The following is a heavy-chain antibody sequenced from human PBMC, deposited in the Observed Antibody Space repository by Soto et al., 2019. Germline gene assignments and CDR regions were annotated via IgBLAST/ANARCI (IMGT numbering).Heavy chain of an antibody. CDR3: VRDYLLTGFDT. J-gene: IGHJ5*02. V-gene: IGHV4-59*01. Sequence: PSETLSLTCSVSNGSICTYYWTWVRQPPGKGLEWIGYVYYSGSTNYNPSLKSRVAMSIDTSKNQFSLELKSVTAADTATYYCVRDYLLTGFDTWGQGTLVTVSS. CDR1: NGSICTYY. CDR2: VYYSGST. D-gene: IGHD3-9*01.